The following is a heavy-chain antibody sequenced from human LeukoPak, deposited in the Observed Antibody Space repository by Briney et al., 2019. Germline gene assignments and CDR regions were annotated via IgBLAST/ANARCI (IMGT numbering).Heavy chain of an antibody. Sequence: PSETPSLAWAVYGASFVSYYWTWIRHPPGKGLEWMGEINHTGTITYNPSLKGRASISLDTSKNQCSLRLTSVTAADTAVYYCAREGGYYYYYYYMDVWGKGTTVTVSS. CDR2: INHTGTI. D-gene: IGHD2-15*01. V-gene: IGHV4-34*01. J-gene: IGHJ6*03. CDR3: AREGGYYYYYYYMDV. CDR1: GASFVSYY.